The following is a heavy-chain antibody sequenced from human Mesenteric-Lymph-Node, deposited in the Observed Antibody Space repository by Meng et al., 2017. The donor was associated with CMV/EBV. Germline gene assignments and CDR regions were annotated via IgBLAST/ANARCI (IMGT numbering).Heavy chain of an antibody. Sequence: CAVYGGSFSGYYWTLIRQPPGKGPELIGELDPSGNAKYNPSLKSRVIISIDTTKNQFSLNLNSVTAADTAIYYCVRAIIFGGTYADSWGQGTLVTVSS. CDR1: GGSFSGYY. CDR3: VRAIIFGGTYADS. V-gene: IGHV4-34*01. D-gene: IGHD1-26*01. CDR2: LDPSGNA. J-gene: IGHJ4*02.